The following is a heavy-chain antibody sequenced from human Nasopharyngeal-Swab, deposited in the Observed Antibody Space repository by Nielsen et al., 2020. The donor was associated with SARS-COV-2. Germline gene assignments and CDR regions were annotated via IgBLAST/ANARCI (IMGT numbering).Heavy chain of an antibody. V-gene: IGHV4-61*01. CDR2: VYYSGRT. Sequence: SETLSLTCTVSGGSVSSGSYYWSWIRQPPGKGLEWIGYVYYSGRTNCNPSLKSRVTISVDTSKNQFSLNLSSVTAADTAVYYCARVRRPMVRGVHSNWFDPWGQGTLVTVSS. J-gene: IGHJ5*02. CDR1: GGSVSSGSYY. D-gene: IGHD3-10*01. CDR3: ARVRRPMVRGVHSNWFDP.